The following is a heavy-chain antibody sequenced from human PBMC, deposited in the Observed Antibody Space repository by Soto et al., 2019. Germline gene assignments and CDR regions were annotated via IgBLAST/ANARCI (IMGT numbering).Heavy chain of an antibody. J-gene: IGHJ6*03. V-gene: IGHV3-74*01. Sequence: EVQLVESGGGLVQPGGSLRLSCAASGFTFGNYWMYWVRQAPGKGLVWVSRINSDGSVSSYADSVKGRLTISRDNVKNTLYLQMDSLRVEDTAVYYCARGDCVGGTCYSLAGSFYYYMDVWGKWTTVTVFS. CDR1: GFTFGNYW. CDR2: INSDGSVS. D-gene: IGHD2-15*01. CDR3: ARGDCVGGTCYSLAGSFYYYMDV.